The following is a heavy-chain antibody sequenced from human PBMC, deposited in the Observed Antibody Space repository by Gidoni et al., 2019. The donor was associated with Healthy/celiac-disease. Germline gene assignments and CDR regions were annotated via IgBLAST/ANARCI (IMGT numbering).Heavy chain of an antibody. Sequence: QVQLVQSGSEVKKPGASVTVSCKASGSTFTSYGISWVRQAPGQGREWMGGISAYNGNTNYAQKLQGRVTMTTDTSTSTAYMELRSLRSDDTAVYYCARDGELELPLGVVGYYYYGMDVWGQGTTVTVSS. D-gene: IGHD1-7*01. CDR1: GSTFTSYG. J-gene: IGHJ6*02. V-gene: IGHV1-18*01. CDR2: ISAYNGNT. CDR3: ARDGELELPLGVVGYYYYGMDV.